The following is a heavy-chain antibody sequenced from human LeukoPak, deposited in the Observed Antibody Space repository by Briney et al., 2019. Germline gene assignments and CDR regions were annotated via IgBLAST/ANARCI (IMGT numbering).Heavy chain of an antibody. J-gene: IGHJ4*02. CDR2: IYYSGST. D-gene: IGHD6-19*01. V-gene: IGHV4-59*01. CDR1: GGSISSSY. Sequence: PSETLSLTCTVSGGSISSSYWSWIRQPPGKGLEWIAYIYYSGSTNYNPSPKSRVTISVDTSKNQFSLKLSSVTAADTAVYYCAKFRSGWYYFDYWGQGTLVTVSS. CDR3: AKFRSGWYYFDY.